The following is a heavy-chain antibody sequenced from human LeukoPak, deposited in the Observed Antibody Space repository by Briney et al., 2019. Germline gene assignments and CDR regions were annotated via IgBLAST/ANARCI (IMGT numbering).Heavy chain of an antibody. V-gene: IGHV4-61*02. D-gene: IGHD2-2*01. CDR3: ARGPPDCSSTSCYAFDAFDI. CDR1: GDSISSGDYY. CDR2: ISSSGST. Sequence: SETLSLTCTVSGDSISSGDYYWSWIRQPAGKGLEWIGRISSSGSTNYNPSLKSRVTISVDTSKNQFSLKLSSVTAADTAVYYCARGPPDCSSTSCYAFDAFDIWGQGTMVTVSS. J-gene: IGHJ3*02.